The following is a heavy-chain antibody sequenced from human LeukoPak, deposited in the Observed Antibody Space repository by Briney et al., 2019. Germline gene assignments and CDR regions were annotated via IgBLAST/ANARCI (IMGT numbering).Heavy chain of an antibody. CDR1: GDSTSSDRYY. V-gene: IGHV4-39*07. CDR3: ARVEYYAVDY. CDR2: IYYSGST. D-gene: IGHD2/OR15-2a*01. Sequence: SETLSLTCTVSGDSTSSDRYYGGWVRQPPGKGLEWIGNIYYSGSTYYNPSLKSRVTISVDTSKNQFSLKLSSVTAADTAVYYCARVEYYAVDYWGQGTLVTVSS. J-gene: IGHJ4*02.